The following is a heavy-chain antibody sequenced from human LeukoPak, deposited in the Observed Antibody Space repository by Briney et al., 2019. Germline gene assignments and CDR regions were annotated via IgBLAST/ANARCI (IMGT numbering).Heavy chain of an antibody. CDR1: GYTFTSYG. J-gene: IGHJ6*02. V-gene: IGHV1-8*02. CDR2: MNPNSGNT. D-gene: IGHD1-26*01. Sequence: GASVKVSCKASGYTFTSYGISWVRQATGQGLEWMGWMNPNSGNTGYAQKFQGRVTMTRNTSISTAYMELSSLRSEDTAVYYCARGSPTNYYYYYGMDVWGQGTTVTVSS. CDR3: ARGSPTNYYYYYGMDV.